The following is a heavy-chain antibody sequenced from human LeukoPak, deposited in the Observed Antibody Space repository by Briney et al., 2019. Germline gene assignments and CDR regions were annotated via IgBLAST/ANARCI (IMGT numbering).Heavy chain of an antibody. V-gene: IGHV3-23*01. CDR1: GFTFSSYA. D-gene: IGHD3/OR15-3a*01. Sequence: PGGSLRLSCAASGFTFSSYAMSWVRQAPGKGLEWVSAISGSGGSTYYADSVKGRFTISRDKSKNTLYLQMNSLRAEDTAVYYCSIGSGFVMSFHDAFDIWDRGTMVTVSS. CDR3: SIGSGFVMSFHDAFDI. J-gene: IGHJ3*02. CDR2: ISGSGGST.